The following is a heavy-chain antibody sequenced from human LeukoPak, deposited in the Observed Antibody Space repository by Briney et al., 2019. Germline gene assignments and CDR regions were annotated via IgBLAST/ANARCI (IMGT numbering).Heavy chain of an antibody. V-gene: IGHV3-30*04. CDR1: GFTFSSYA. CDR2: ISYDGSNK. Sequence: PGVSLRLSCAASGFTFSSYAMHWVRQAPGKGLEWVAVISYDGSNKYYADSVKGRFTISRDNSKNTLYLQMNSLRAEDTAVYYCAREFTYYYGSGSYYIRYYYYGMDVWGQGTTVTVSS. CDR3: AREFTYYYGSGSYYIRYYYYGMDV. J-gene: IGHJ6*02. D-gene: IGHD3-10*01.